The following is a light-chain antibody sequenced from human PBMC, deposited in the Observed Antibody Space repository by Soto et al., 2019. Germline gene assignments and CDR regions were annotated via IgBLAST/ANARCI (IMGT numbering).Light chain of an antibody. CDR1: SSNIGLNT. Sequence: QSVLTQPPSASGTPGQTVTISCSGSSSNIGLNTVNWYQQLPGTAPKLLIYTNNQRPAGVPDRFSGSKSGTSASLAISGLQSADEADYYCAAWDDSLNGSVFGTGTKLTVL. J-gene: IGLJ1*01. CDR2: TNN. CDR3: AAWDDSLNGSV. V-gene: IGLV1-44*01.